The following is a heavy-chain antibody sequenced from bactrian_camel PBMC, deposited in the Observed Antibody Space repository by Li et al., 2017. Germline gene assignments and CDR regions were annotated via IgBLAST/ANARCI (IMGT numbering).Heavy chain of an antibody. D-gene: IGHD4*01. CDR2: ISVDGVT. J-gene: IGHJ6*01. V-gene: IGHV3S56*01. CDR1: GFTSASCG. Sequence: VQLVESGGGSVQAGGSLQLSCTFPGFTSASCGMDWYRQAAGKQREWVASISVDGVTTYAASVKGRFAISQDNTKDTVYLQMNHLKPEDTAIYYCATTRSYPSNNDFLRCGRFGFWGQGTQVTVS. CDR3: ATTRSYPSNNDFLRCGRFGF.